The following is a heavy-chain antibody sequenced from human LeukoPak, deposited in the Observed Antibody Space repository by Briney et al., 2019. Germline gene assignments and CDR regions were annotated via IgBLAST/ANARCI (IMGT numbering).Heavy chain of an antibody. V-gene: IGHV4-34*01. J-gene: IGHJ4*02. CDR2: INHSGST. Sequence: SETLSLTCAVYGGSFSGYYWSWLRQPPGKGLEWIGEINHSGSTNYNPSLKSRVTISVDTSKNQFSLKLSSVTAADTAVYYCARSYDYVWGSYRHTFGYWGQGTLVTVSS. CDR1: GGSFSGYY. CDR3: ARSYDYVWGSYRHTFGY. D-gene: IGHD3-16*02.